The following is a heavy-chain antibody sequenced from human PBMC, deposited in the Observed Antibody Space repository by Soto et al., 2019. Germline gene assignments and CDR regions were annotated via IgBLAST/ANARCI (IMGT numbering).Heavy chain of an antibody. V-gene: IGHV3-33*01. D-gene: IGHD4-4*01. CDR3: ARDTNDYSSYEHYYYYYYMDV. J-gene: IGHJ6*03. Sequence: GGSLRLSCAASGFTFSSYGMHWVRQAPGKGLEWVVVIWYDGSNKYYADSVKGRFTISRDNSKNTLYLQMNSLRAEDTAVYYCARDTNDYSSYEHYYYYYYMDVWGKGTTVNVCS. CDR2: IWYDGSNK. CDR1: GFTFSSYG.